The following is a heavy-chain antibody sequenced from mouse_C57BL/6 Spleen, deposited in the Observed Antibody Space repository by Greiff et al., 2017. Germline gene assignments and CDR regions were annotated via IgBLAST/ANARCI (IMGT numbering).Heavy chain of an antibody. CDR1: GFTFTDYY. CDR3: ARWYGAMDY. CDR2: IRNKANGYTT. J-gene: IGHJ4*01. Sequence: EVQLQESGGGLVQPGGSLSLSCAASGFTFTDYYMSWVRQPPGKALEWLGFIRNKANGYTTEYSASVKGRFTISGDNSQSILYLQMNALRAEDSATYYCARWYGAMDYWGQGTSVTVSS. V-gene: IGHV7-3*01. D-gene: IGHD2-10*02.